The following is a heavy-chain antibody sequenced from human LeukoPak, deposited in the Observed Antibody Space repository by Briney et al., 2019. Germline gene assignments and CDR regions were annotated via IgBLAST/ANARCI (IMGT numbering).Heavy chain of an antibody. D-gene: IGHD3-16*02. J-gene: IGHJ3*02. CDR1: GYTFTSYD. CDR3: ARPPYDYVWGSYRHDAFDI. V-gene: IGHV1-69*04. CDR2: IIPILGIA. Sequence: SVKVSCKASGYTFTSYDINWVRQATGQGLEWMGRIIPILGIANYAQKFQGRVTITADKSASTAYMELSSLRSEDTAVYYCARPPYDYVWGSYRHDAFDIWGQGTMVTVSS.